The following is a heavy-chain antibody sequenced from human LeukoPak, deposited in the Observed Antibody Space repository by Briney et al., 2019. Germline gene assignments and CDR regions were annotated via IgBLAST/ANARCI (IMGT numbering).Heavy chain of an antibody. CDR3: AKAGCSGGSCYSRGFDY. CDR2: ISYDGSNK. CDR1: GFTFSSYG. V-gene: IGHV3-30*18. D-gene: IGHD2-15*01. J-gene: IGHJ4*02. Sequence: GRSLRLSCAASGFTFSSYGMHWVRQAPGKGLEWVAVISYDGSNKYYADSVKGRFTISRDNSKNTLYLQMNSLRAEDTAVYYCAKAGCSGGSCYSRGFDYWGQGTLVTVSS.